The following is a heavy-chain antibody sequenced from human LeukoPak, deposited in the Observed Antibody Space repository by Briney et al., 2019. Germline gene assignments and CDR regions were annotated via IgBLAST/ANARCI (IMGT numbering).Heavy chain of an antibody. J-gene: IGHJ4*02. CDR3: AKSWVYSGYDHFDY. CDR1: GFTFSNYA. D-gene: IGHD5-12*01. V-gene: IGHV3-7*01. CDR2: IKQDGSEK. Sequence: GGSLRLSCAASGFTFSNYAMNWVRQAPGKGLEWVANIKQDGSEKYYVDSVKGRFTISRDNAKNSLYLQMNSLRAEDTAVYYCAKSWVYSGYDHFDYWGQGTLVTVSS.